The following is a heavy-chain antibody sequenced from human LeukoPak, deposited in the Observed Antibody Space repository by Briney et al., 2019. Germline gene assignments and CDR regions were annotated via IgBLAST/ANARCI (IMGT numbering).Heavy chain of an antibody. CDR1: GFTFNRHS. V-gene: IGHV3-48*01. D-gene: IGHD5-24*01. CDR2: ISSSSSHI. Sequence: GGSLRLSCVGSGFTFNRHSMNWVRQAPGKGLEWISYISSSSSHIYYSDSVKGRFTISRDNAKNSVYQQMNSLRAEDTAVYFCARDRAGYNWVDYWGQGTLVSVSS. J-gene: IGHJ4*02. CDR3: ARDRAGYNWVDY.